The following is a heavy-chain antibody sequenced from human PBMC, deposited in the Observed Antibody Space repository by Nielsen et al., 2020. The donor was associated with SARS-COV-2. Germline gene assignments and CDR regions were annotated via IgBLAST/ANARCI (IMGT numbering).Heavy chain of an antibody. Sequence: ASVKVSCKASGYTFTSYDINWVRQATGQGLEWMGWMNPNSGNTGYAQKFQGRVTMTRNTSISTAYMELSSLRSDDTAVYYCATRYCSSTSCPKPRRGWSMDVWGQGTTVTVSS. CDR2: MNPNSGNT. D-gene: IGHD2-2*01. J-gene: IGHJ6*02. CDR3: ATRYCSSTSCPKPRRGWSMDV. V-gene: IGHV1-8*01. CDR1: GYTFTSYD.